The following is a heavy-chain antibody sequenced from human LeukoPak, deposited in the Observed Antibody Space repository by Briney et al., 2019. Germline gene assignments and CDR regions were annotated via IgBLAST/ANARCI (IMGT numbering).Heavy chain of an antibody. CDR1: GFTFSSYG. Sequence: GGSLRLSCAASGFTFSSYGMHWVRQAPGKGLEWVAVISYDGSNKYYADSVKGRLTISRDNSKNTLYLQMNSLRAEDTAVYYCAKESHSSWSNFDYWGQGTLVTVSS. D-gene: IGHD6-13*01. J-gene: IGHJ4*02. V-gene: IGHV3-30*18. CDR2: ISYDGSNK. CDR3: AKESHSSWSNFDY.